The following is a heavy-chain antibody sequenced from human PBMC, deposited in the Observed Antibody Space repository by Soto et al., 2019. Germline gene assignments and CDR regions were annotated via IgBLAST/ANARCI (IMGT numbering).Heavy chain of an antibody. D-gene: IGHD3-9*01. J-gene: IGHJ6*02. CDR3: ARDMKYYDILTGYHNYYYYGMDV. CDR1: GGTLSSYA. Sequence: KVSRQASGGTLSSYAISWVRQAPGQRLEGVGGIIPIFGTANYAQKFQGRVTITADESTSTAYMELSSLRSEDTAVYYCARDMKYYDILTGYHNYYYYGMDVWGQGTTVTVSS. CDR2: IIPIFGTA. V-gene: IGHV1-69*01.